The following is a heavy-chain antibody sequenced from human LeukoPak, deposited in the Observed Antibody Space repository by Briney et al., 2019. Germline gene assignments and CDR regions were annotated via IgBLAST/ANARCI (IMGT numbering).Heavy chain of an antibody. CDR1: GGSISSSSYY. Sequence: SETLSLTCTVSGGSISSSSYYWGWIRQPPGKGLEWIGSIYYSGSTYYNPSLKSRVTISVDTSKNQFSLKLSSVTAADTAVYYCARVTQRLFDILTGYSHYYYYMDVWGKGTTVTISS. CDR3: ARVTQRLFDILTGYSHYYYYMDV. J-gene: IGHJ6*03. V-gene: IGHV4-39*07. D-gene: IGHD3-9*01. CDR2: IYYSGST.